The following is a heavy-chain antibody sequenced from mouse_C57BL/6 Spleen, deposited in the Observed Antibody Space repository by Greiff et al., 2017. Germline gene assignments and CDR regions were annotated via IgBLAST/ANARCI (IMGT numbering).Heavy chain of an antibody. V-gene: IGHV1-18*01. CDR2: INPNNGGT. D-gene: IGHD2-1*01. J-gene: IGHJ2*01. Sequence: VQLQQSGPELVKPGASVKIPCKASGYTFTDYNMDWVKQSHGKSLEWIGDINPNNGGTIYNQKFKGKATLTVDKSSSTAYMELRSLTSEDTAVYYCAREGDGNYVFFDYWGQGTTLTVSS. CDR3: AREGDGNYVFFDY. CDR1: GYTFTDYN.